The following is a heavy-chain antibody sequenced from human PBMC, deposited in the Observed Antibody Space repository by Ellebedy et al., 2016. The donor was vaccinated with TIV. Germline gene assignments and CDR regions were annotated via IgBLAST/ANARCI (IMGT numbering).Heavy chain of an antibody. D-gene: IGHD3-16*02. V-gene: IGHV3-74*01. J-gene: IGHJ4*02. CDR1: GFTFSSYR. Sequence: HTGGSLRLSXAASGFTFSSYRMHWVRQAPGKGLVWVSHINSDGSSTTYADSVKGRFTISRDNAKNTLYLHMNSLGAEDTAVYYCSNIGGREGLHMGESSFRDHWGQGTLVTVSS. CDR3: SNIGGREGLHMGESSFRDH. CDR2: INSDGSST.